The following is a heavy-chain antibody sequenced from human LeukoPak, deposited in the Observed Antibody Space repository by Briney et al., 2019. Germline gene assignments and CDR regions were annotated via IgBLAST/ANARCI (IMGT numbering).Heavy chain of an antibody. V-gene: IGHV3-7*01. CDR2: MKPDGSEK. J-gene: IGHJ4*02. D-gene: IGHD2-2*02. CDR1: GFTFSSYW. Sequence: PGGSLRLSCAVSGFTFSSYWMSWVRQAPGKGLEWVANMKPDGSEKYYVDSVKGRFTISRDSPKNSLYLQMNSLRVEDTAVYYCARDPRQSHLVYTTGDYWGQGTLVTVSS. CDR3: ARDPRQSHLVYTTGDY.